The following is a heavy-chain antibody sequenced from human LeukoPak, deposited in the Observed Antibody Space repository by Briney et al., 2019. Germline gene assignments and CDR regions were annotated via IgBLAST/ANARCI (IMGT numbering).Heavy chain of an antibody. CDR2: ISGSTGST. J-gene: IGHJ5*02. V-gene: IGHV1-18*01. CDR1: GYSFTSYG. Sequence: ASVKVSCKASGYSFTSYGITWVREAPGQGPEWMGWISGSTGSTHYAQNVQGRVTMTTDTSTSTAYMELRSLRSDDTAVYYCARVGRDCSSINCYWDDWFDPWGQGTLVIVSS. D-gene: IGHD2-2*01. CDR3: ARVGRDCSSINCYWDDWFDP.